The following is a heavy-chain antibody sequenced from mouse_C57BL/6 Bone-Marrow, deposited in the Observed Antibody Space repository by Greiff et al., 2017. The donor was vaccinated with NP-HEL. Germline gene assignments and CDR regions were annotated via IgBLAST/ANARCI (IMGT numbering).Heavy chain of an antibody. V-gene: IGHV5-6*01. D-gene: IGHD1-1*01. Sequence: EVQGVESGGDLVKPGGSLKLSCAASGFTFSSYGMSWVRQTPDKRLEWVATISSGGSYTYYPDSVKGRFTISRDNAKNTLYLQMSSLKSEDTAMYYWARQNYYYGSSWNYWGQGTTLTVSS. CDR1: GFTFSSYG. J-gene: IGHJ2*01. CDR2: ISSGGSYT. CDR3: ARQNYYYGSSWNY.